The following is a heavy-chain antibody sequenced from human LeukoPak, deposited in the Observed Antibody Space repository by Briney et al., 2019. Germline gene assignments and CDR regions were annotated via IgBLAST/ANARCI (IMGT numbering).Heavy chain of an antibody. J-gene: IGHJ4*02. V-gene: IGHV3-33*01. CDR2: IWYDGSNK. Sequence: GRSLRLSYAASGFTFSSYGMHWVRQAPGKGLEWVAVIWYDGSNKYYADSVKGRFTISRDNSKNTLYLQMNSLRAEDTAVYYCARDQVQGSSWYGFDYWGQGTLVTVSS. D-gene: IGHD6-13*01. CDR3: ARDQVQGSSWYGFDY. CDR1: GFTFSSYG.